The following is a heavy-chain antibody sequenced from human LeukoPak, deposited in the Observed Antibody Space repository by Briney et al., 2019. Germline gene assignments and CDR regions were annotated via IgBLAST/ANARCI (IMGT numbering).Heavy chain of an antibody. J-gene: IGHJ4*02. V-gene: IGHV3-23*01. Sequence: GGSLRLSCAASGFVFSSYAMNWVRQAPGKGLEWVSTITASGGTYYADSLKGRFTISRDTSKNTLYLQINSLRAEDTAVYYCAKRGRYYFDQWGQGTLVTVSS. CDR3: AKRGRYYFDQ. CDR2: ITASGGT. CDR1: GFVFSSYA.